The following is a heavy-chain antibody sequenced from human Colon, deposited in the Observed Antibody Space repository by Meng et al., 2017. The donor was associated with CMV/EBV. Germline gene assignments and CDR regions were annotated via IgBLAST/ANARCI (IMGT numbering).Heavy chain of an antibody. Sequence: GESLKISCAASGFTFSTYAMYWVRQAPGKGLEWVSGIGGSGGKTDYADSVKGRFTISRDSAKNALYLQMNSLRAEDTAVYYCARNNSLRDSGWLLHYYYGLDVWGQGTTVTVSS. V-gene: IGHV3-23*01. J-gene: IGHJ6*02. CDR3: ARNNSLRDSGWLLHYYYGLDV. D-gene: IGHD3-22*01. CDR2: IGGSGGKT. CDR1: GFTFSTYA.